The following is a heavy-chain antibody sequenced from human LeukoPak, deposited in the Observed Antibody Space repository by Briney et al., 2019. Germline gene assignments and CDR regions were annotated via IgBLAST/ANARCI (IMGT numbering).Heavy chain of an antibody. CDR3: AKAGGTDYYYYGMDV. D-gene: IGHD2-8*02. Sequence: GGSLRLSCAASGFTFSSYAMSWVRQAPGKGLEWASAISGSGGSTYYADSVKGRFTISRDNSKNTLYLQMNSLRAEDTAVYYCAKAGGTDYYYYGMDVWGQGTTVTVSS. J-gene: IGHJ6*02. V-gene: IGHV3-23*01. CDR2: ISGSGGST. CDR1: GFTFSSYA.